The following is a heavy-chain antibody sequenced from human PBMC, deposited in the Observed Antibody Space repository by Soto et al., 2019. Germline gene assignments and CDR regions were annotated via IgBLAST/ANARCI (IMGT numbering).Heavy chain of an antibody. D-gene: IGHD3-22*01. CDR2: ISGSGGST. V-gene: IGHV3-23*01. CDR3: ASDPHPIVVAPGTTNDAFDI. CDR1: GFTFSSYA. Sequence: EVQLLESGGGLVQPGGSLRLSCAASGFTFSSYAMSWVRQAPGKGLEWVSAISGSGGSTYYADSVKGRFTISRDNSKNTLYMQMNSMRDEDKALYYCASDPHPIVVAPGTTNDAFDIWGQGTMVTVSS. J-gene: IGHJ3*02.